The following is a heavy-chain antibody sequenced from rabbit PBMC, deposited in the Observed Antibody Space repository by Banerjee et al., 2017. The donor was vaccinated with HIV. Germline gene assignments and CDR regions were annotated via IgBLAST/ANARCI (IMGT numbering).Heavy chain of an antibody. CDR2: IATGSGST. CDR3: ARDPYYLSGNSIQSTL. Sequence: EESGGGLVQPEGSLTLTCTASGFSFSSSYWICWVRQAPGKGLEWIGCIATGSGSTWYASWVNGRFTISKSSLTTVTLQMTSLTAADTATYFCARDPYYLSGNSIQSTLWGPGTLVTVS. D-gene: IGHD1-1*01. CDR1: GFSFSSSYW. V-gene: IGHV1S45*01. J-gene: IGHJ4*01.